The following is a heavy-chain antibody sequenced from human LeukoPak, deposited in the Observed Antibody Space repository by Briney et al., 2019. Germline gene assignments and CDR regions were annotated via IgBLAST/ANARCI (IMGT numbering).Heavy chain of an antibody. CDR2: ISSSSSYI. CDR3: ARDRGEDYYGSGNYLRAFDI. CDR1: GFTFRSYS. J-gene: IGHJ3*02. Sequence: GGSLRLSCAASGFTFRSYSMNWVRQAPGKGLEWVSSISSSSSYIFYADSVKGRFTISRDNAKKSLSLQMNSLRAEDTAVYYCARDRGEDYYGSGNYLRAFDIWGQGTMVTVSS. D-gene: IGHD3-10*01. V-gene: IGHV3-21*01.